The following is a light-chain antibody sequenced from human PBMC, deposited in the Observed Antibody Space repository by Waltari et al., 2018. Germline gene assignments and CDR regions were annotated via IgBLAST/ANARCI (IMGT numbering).Light chain of an antibody. V-gene: IGLV3-1*01. CDR3: QAWDDSTVI. CDR2: RDN. J-gene: IGLJ2*01. CDR1: KLTDKY. Sequence: SYDLTQPPSVSVSPGETASNTCSGDKLTDKYVSWYQQKPGQSPVLVMFRDNMRPSGIPERFSGSNSGNTATLTISGTQAMDEADFYCQAWDDSTVIFGGGTKLTVL.